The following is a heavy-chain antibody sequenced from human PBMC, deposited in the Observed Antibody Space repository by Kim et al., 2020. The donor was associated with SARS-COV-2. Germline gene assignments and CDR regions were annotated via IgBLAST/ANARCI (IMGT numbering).Heavy chain of an antibody. CDR1: GFTFSSYS. CDR3: ARASLYYSSSSDFDY. Sequence: GGSLRLSCAASGFTFSSYSMNWVRQAPGKGLEWVSSISSSSSCIYYADSVKGRFTISRDNAKNSLYLQMNSLRAEDTAVYYCARASLYYSSSSDFDYWGQGTLVTVSS. J-gene: IGHJ4*02. D-gene: IGHD6-6*01. CDR2: ISSSSSCI. V-gene: IGHV3-21*01.